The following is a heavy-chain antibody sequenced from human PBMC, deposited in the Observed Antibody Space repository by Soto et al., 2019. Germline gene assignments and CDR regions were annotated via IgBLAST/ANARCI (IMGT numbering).Heavy chain of an antibody. CDR3: ARGGTPLDY. Sequence: QVQLVQSGAEVKKPGASVKVSCKASGYTFTNFGLSWVRQAPGHGLEWMGWISAYNGNTNYAQNVKGRVTMTTDTSTSTADIELRSLRSDDSAVDYYARGGTPLDYWGQGTLVTVSS. CDR1: GYTFTNFG. V-gene: IGHV1-18*01. J-gene: IGHJ4*02. D-gene: IGHD3-16*01. CDR2: ISAYNGNT.